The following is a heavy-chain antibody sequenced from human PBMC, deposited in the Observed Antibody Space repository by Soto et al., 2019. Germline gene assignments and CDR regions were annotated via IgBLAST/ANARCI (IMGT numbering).Heavy chain of an antibody. CDR1: GGSMISYY. CDR3: AHITYGSRSHTTSFDY. V-gene: IGHV4-59*01. Sequence: SETLSLTCTVSGGSMISYYWSWIRQPPGRGLEWIGFIYYAGSTKYNPSLNSRVTISVDTSKNQVVLTMTFVDPVDTATYYCAHITYGSRSHTTSFDYWGQGTLVTVSS. D-gene: IGHD3-10*01. J-gene: IGHJ4*02. CDR2: IYYAGST.